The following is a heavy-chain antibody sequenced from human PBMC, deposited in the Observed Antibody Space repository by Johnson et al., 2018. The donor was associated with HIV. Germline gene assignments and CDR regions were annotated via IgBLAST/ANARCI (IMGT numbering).Heavy chain of an antibody. Sequence: VQLVESGGGVVQPGGSLRLSCAASGFTFSSYWMSWVRQAPGKGLEWVANIKQDGSEKYYVDSVKGRFTITRDNAKNSLYLQMNSLRAEDTAVYDCARDGPWLQSQRDAFDIWGQGTMVTVSS. CDR1: GFTFSSYW. CDR3: ARDGPWLQSQRDAFDI. V-gene: IGHV3-7*01. J-gene: IGHJ3*02. D-gene: IGHD5-24*01. CDR2: IKQDGSEK.